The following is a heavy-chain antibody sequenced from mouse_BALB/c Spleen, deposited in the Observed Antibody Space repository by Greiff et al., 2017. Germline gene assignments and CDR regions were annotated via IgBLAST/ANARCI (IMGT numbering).Heavy chain of an antibody. V-gene: IGHV1-7*01. CDR1: GYTFTSYW. D-gene: IGHD2-3*01. CDR3: ACCYDGYSAWFAY. J-gene: IGHJ3*01. Sequence: VQLQQSGAELAKPGASVKMSCKASGYTFTSYWMHWVKQRPGQGLEWIGYINPSTGYTEYNQKFKDKATLTADKSSSTAYMQLSSLTSEDSAVYYCACCYDGYSAWFAYWGQGTLVTVSA. CDR2: INPSTGYT.